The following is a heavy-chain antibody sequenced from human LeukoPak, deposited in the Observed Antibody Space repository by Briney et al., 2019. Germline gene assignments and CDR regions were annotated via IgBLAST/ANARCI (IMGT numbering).Heavy chain of an antibody. V-gene: IGHV1-3*01. CDR3: ARTPDSSSWLKRGAFDI. CDR2: INAGNGNT. CDR1: GYTFTSYA. Sequence: ASVKVSCKASGYTFTSYAMHWVRQAPGQRLEWMGWINAGNGNTKYSQKFQGRITITRDTSASTAYMELSSLRSEDTAVYYCARTPDSSSWLKRGAFDIWGQGTMVTVSS. J-gene: IGHJ3*02. D-gene: IGHD6-13*01.